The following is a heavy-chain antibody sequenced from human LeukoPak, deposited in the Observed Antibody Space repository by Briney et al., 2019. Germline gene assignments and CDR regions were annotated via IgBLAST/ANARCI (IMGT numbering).Heavy chain of an antibody. Sequence: GGSLRLSCAASGFPFSSYAMSWVRLAPGKGLEWVSALSGSGDSTYYADSVKGRFTISRDNSKNTLYLQMNSLRAEDTAVYYCAKRYDSGTFDYWGQGTLVTVSS. D-gene: IGHD3-10*01. CDR3: AKRYDSGTFDY. J-gene: IGHJ4*02. V-gene: IGHV3-23*01. CDR1: GFPFSSYA. CDR2: LSGSGDST.